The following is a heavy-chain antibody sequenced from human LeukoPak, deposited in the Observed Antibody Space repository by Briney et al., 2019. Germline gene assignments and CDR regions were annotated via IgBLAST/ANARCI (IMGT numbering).Heavy chain of an antibody. V-gene: IGHV3-15*01. CDR3: TFYYDSSGYYYEFDY. D-gene: IGHD3-22*01. J-gene: IGHJ4*02. CDR2: IKSKTDGGTT. CDR1: GFTFSSYA. Sequence: GGSLRLSCAASGFTFSSYAMSWVRQAPGKGLEWVGRIKSKTDGGTTDYAAPVKGRFTISRDDSRNTLYLQMNSLKTEDTAVYYCTFYYDSSGYYYEFDYWGQGTLVTVSS.